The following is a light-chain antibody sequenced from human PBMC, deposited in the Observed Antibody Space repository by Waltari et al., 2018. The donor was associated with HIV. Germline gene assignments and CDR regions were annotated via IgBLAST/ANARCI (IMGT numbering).Light chain of an antibody. CDR2: ADS. V-gene: IGLV3-9*01. Sequence: SVSVTLGQTAKITCGGNYIGTKSVHWYQQRPGQAPTLVIFADSGRPSGVPDRFSGSSSGNLATLSINRVQSGDEADYYCQVWDSGAVIFGGGTKLTV. CDR3: QVWDSGAVI. CDR1: YIGTKS. J-gene: IGLJ2*01.